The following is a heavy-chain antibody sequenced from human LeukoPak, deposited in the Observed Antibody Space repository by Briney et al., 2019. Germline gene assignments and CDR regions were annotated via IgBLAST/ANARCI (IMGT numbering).Heavy chain of an antibody. CDR1: GFTFSSYA. J-gene: IGHJ3*02. CDR3: ARAGDYYDSSGYWGNACDI. V-gene: IGHV3-30-3*01. Sequence: PGGSLRLSCAASGFTFSSYALHWVRQAPGKGLEWVAVISYDVVNKYYANSVKGRFTISRDNSKNTLYLQMNSLRAEDTAVYYCARAGDYYDSSGYWGNACDIWGQGTKFTVSS. D-gene: IGHD3-22*01. CDR2: ISYDVVNK.